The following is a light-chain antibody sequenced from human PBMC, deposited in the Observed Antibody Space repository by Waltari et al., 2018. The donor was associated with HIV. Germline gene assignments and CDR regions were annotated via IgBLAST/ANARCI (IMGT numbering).Light chain of an antibody. V-gene: IGLV1-51*01. CDR3: GTWDGSLNVWV. J-gene: IGLJ3*02. Sequence: QSVLTQPPSVSAASGQKVTIPCSGSSSNIRNNFVSWYQQLPGIAPKLLIYDNTKRPSGNPDRFSGSKSGTSATLAITGLQTGDEADYYCGTWDGSLNVWVFGGGTKVTV. CDR2: DNT. CDR1: SSNIRNNF.